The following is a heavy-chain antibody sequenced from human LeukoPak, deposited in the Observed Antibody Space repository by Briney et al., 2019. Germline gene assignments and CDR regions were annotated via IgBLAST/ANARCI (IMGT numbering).Heavy chain of an antibody. J-gene: IGHJ4*02. V-gene: IGHV3-48*03. Sequence: PGGSLRLSCAASGFTFSSYEMNWVRQAPGKGLEWVSYISSSGSTIYYADSVKGRFTISRDNAKNSLYLQMNSLRAEDAAVYYCLTLGSSRDYWGQGTLVTVSS. CDR3: LTLGSSRDY. CDR2: ISSSGSTI. CDR1: GFTFSSYE. D-gene: IGHD1-26*01.